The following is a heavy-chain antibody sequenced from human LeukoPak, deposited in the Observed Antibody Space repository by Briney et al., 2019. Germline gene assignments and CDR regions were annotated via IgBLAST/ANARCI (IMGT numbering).Heavy chain of an antibody. Sequence: PGGSLRLSCAASGFTFSSYSMNWVRQAPGKGLEWVSSISSSSSYIYYADSVKGRFTISRDNAKNSLYLQMNSLRAEDTAVYYCARAARNQGPAAGFDYWGQGTLVTVSS. CDR1: GFTFSSYS. V-gene: IGHV3-21*01. CDR2: ISSSSSYI. D-gene: IGHD6-13*01. CDR3: ARAARNQGPAAGFDY. J-gene: IGHJ4*02.